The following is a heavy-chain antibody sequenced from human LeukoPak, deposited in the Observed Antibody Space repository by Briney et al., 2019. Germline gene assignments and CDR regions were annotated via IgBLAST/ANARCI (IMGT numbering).Heavy chain of an antibody. CDR3: ARAPRADFWRGYYLDY. CDR2: ISSSSSYI. CDR1: GFTFSSYS. J-gene: IGHJ4*02. V-gene: IGHV3-21*01. Sequence: PGGSLRLSCAASGFTFSSYSMSWVRQAPGKGLEWVSAISSSSSYIYYADSVKGRFTISRDNAKNSLYLQMNSLRAEDTAVYYCARAPRADFWRGYYLDYWGQGTLVTVSS. D-gene: IGHD3-3*01.